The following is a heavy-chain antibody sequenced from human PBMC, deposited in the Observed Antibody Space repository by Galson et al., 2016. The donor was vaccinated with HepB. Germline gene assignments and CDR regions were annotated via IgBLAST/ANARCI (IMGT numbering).Heavy chain of an antibody. D-gene: IGHD2-15*01. CDR1: GYTFSTYA. Sequence: SVQVSCKASGYTFSTYAMNWVRQAPGQGLEWMGWITTNTGNPTYAQGFTGRFVFSLDTSVNTAFLQISGLKAEDTAVYYCARPDCSGGNCYSGTFDHWGQGTLVTVSS. V-gene: IGHV7-4-1*02. CDR2: ITTNTGNP. J-gene: IGHJ4*02. CDR3: ARPDCSGGNCYSGTFDH.